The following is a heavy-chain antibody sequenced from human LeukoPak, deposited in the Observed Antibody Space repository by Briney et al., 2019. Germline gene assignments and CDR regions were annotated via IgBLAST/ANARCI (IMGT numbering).Heavy chain of an antibody. CDR3: ARDPGEQQLDGMDV. V-gene: IGHV1-69*13. CDR2: IIPIFGTA. J-gene: IGHJ6*02. Sequence: SVKVSCKASGGTFSSYAISWVRQAPGQGREWMGGIIPIFGTANYAQKFQGRVTITADESTSTAYMELSSLRSEDTAVYYCARDPGEQQLDGMDVWGQGTTVTVSS. D-gene: IGHD6-13*01. CDR1: GGTFSSYA.